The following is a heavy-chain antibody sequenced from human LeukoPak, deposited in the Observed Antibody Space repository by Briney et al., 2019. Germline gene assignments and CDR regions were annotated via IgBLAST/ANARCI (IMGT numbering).Heavy chain of an antibody. CDR1: GFTFSSYW. Sequence: GGSLGLSCAASGFTFSSYWMSWVRQAPGKGLEWVANIKQDGSEKYYVDSVKGRFTISRDNAKNSLYLQMNSLRAEDTAVYYCARDVFHGSGSPYFDSWGQGTLVTVSS. CDR2: IKQDGSEK. D-gene: IGHD3-10*01. J-gene: IGHJ4*02. CDR3: ARDVFHGSGSPYFDS. V-gene: IGHV3-7*01.